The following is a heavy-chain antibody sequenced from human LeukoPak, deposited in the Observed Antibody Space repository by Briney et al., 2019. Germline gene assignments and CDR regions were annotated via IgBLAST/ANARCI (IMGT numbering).Heavy chain of an antibody. V-gene: IGHV3-21*01. J-gene: IGHJ4*02. CDR3: ARDLYGDKDY. CDR2: ISSSSSYI. Sequence: PGGSLRLSCAASGFTVSSNYMSWVRQAPGKGLEWVSSISSSSSYIYYADSVKGRFTISRDNAKNSLYLQMNSLRAEDTAVYYCARDLYGDKDYWGQGTLVTVSS. CDR1: GFTVSSNY. D-gene: IGHD4-17*01.